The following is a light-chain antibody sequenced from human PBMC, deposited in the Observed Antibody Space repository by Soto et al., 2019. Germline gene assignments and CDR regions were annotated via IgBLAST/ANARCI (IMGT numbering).Light chain of an antibody. CDR2: GAS. J-gene: IGKJ1*01. V-gene: IGKV3-15*01. Sequence: EIVMTQSPATLSVSPGERATLSCRASQSVSSNLAWYQQTPGQAPRLLIYGASTRATGIPARFSGSGSGTEFTLTIRSLQSEDFAVYDCQPYNNWPPWTFGEGTKVEIK. CDR3: QPYNNWPPWT. CDR1: QSVSSN.